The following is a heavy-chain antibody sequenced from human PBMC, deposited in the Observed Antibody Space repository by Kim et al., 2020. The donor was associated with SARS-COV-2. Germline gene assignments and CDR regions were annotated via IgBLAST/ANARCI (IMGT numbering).Heavy chain of an antibody. V-gene: IGHV3-23*01. J-gene: IGHJ4*02. D-gene: IGHD4-17*01. Sequence: VKGRFTISRDNSKNTLYLQMNSLRAEDTAVYYCAKTPTGRTVTTGYYFDYWGQGTLVTVSS. CDR3: AKTPTGRTVTTGYYFDY.